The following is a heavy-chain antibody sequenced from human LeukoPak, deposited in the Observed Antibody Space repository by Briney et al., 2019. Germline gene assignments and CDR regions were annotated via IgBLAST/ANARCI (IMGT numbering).Heavy chain of an antibody. CDR1: GYTFTDYY. Sequence: ASVKVSCKASGYTFTDYYMHWVQQAPGKGLEWVGRVDPEDGETIYAEKFQGRVTITADTSTDTAYMELSSLRSEDTAVYYCATGDCSSTSCYTGLHAFDIWGQGTMVTVSS. V-gene: IGHV1-69-2*01. CDR3: ATGDCSSTSCYTGLHAFDI. D-gene: IGHD2-2*02. CDR2: VDPEDGET. J-gene: IGHJ3*02.